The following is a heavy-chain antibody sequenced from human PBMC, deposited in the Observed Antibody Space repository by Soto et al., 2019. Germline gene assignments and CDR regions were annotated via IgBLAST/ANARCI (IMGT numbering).Heavy chain of an antibody. J-gene: IGHJ4*02. CDR2: IIPIFGTA. CDR1: GGTFSSYA. V-gene: IGHV1-69*13. CDR3: ARSNRRGYSYGIFDY. D-gene: IGHD5-18*01. Sequence: GASVKVSCKASGGTFSSYAISWLRQSPGQGLEWMGGIIPIFGTANYAQKFQGRVTITADESTSTAYMELSSLRSEDTAVYYCARSNRRGYSYGIFDYWGQGTLVTVSS.